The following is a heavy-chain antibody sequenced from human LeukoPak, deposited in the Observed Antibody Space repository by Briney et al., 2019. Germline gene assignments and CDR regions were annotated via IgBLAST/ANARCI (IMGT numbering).Heavy chain of an antibody. V-gene: IGHV3-48*01. CDR2: ISSSSSTI. Sequence: GGSLRLSCAASGFTFSSYSMNWVRQAPGKGLEGVSYISSSSSTIYYADSVKGRFTISRDNAKNSLYLQMNSLTGEDTAVYYCARDEYSSSRSTHWGQGTLVTVSS. D-gene: IGHD6-13*01. CDR3: ARDEYSSSRSTH. CDR1: GFTFSSYS. J-gene: IGHJ4*02.